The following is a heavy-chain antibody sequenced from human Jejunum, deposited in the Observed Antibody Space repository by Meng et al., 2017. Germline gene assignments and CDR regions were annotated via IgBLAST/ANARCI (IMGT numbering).Heavy chain of an antibody. CDR2: ISPSSGAT. Sequence: QVQLVECVAEVKKAGASVKVSCKASGYTFSGYYFRWVRQASGQGLEWMGRISPSSGATKYAQDFLGRVTMSSDTSIRTAYMELTRLTSDDTAVYYCAKDIPVMDCSSTNCPGGLDPWGQGTLVTVSS. CDR3: AKDIPVMDCSSTNCPGGLDP. J-gene: IGHJ5*02. CDR1: GYTFSGYY. V-gene: IGHV1-2*06. D-gene: IGHD2-2*01.